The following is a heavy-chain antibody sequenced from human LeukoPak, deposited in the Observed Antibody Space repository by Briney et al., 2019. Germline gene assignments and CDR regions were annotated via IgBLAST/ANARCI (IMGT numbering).Heavy chain of an antibody. V-gene: IGHV3-21*01. CDR3: TRDRRSDT. D-gene: IGHD4-17*01. CDR1: GFTFSDYS. CDR2: ISRTSDYI. Sequence: GGSLRLSCVASGFTFSDYSLNWVRQAPGKGLEWVSSISRTSDYIYYADAVKGRFTISRDSAKRSLFLEMNRLRAEDTAVYYCTRDRRSDTWGQGTLVTVSS. J-gene: IGHJ4*02.